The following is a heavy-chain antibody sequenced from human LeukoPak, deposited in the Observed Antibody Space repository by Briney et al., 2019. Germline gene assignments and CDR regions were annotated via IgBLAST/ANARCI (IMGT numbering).Heavy chain of an antibody. CDR2: INQSGST. CDR1: GGSFSDYY. CDR3: ASLHQVRLNAAFDI. D-gene: IGHD2-2*01. V-gene: IGHV4-34*01. Sequence: SETLSLTCAVYGGSFSDYYWSWVRQPPGKGLEWIGEINQSGSTKYNPSLKSRVIMSVDTSKKLFSLKLRSVTAADTAVYYCASLHQVRLNAAFDIWDQGTMVTVSS. J-gene: IGHJ3*02.